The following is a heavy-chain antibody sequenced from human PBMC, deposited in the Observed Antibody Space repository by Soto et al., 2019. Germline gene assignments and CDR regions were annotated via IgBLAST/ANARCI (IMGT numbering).Heavy chain of an antibody. J-gene: IGHJ4*02. Sequence: GGSLRLSCAASGFTFSNAWMSWVRQAPGKGLEWVGRIKSKTDGGTTDYAAPVKSRFTSSRDDSKNTLYLQMNSLKTEDTAVYYCTTEFGELLLIDYWGQGTLVTVSS. CDR3: TTEFGELLLIDY. V-gene: IGHV3-15*01. CDR1: GFTFSNAW. CDR2: IKSKTDGGTT. D-gene: IGHD3-10*01.